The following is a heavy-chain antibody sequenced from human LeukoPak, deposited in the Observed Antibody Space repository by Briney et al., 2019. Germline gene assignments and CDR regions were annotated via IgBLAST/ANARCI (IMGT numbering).Heavy chain of an antibody. CDR1: GFTSSGDW. J-gene: IGHJ3*02. V-gene: IGHV3-74*01. CDR3: ARELPRIGGQTDASDI. Sequence: GGSLRLSCAVSGFTSSGDWMHWVRQAPGKGLVWVSRSKNDGSSTSYADSVKGRLTISRDNAKNTLYLRMNSLRAEDTAVYYCARELPRIGGQTDASDIWGQGTMVTVS. D-gene: IGHD3-16*01. CDR2: SKNDGSST.